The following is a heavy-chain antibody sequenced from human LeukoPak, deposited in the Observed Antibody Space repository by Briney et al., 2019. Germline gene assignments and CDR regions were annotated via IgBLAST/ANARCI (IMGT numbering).Heavy chain of an antibody. D-gene: IGHD3-22*01. J-gene: IGHJ4*02. CDR2: ISGSGGST. CDR3: AKDRVIDSSGYYYGDY. CDR1: GFTFSSYA. Sequence: GGSLRLSCAASGFTFSSYAMSWVRRAPGKGLEWVSAISGSGGSTYYADSVKGRFTISRNNSKNTLYLQMNSLRAEDTAVYYCAKDRVIDSSGYYYGDYWGQGTLVTVSS. V-gene: IGHV3-23*01.